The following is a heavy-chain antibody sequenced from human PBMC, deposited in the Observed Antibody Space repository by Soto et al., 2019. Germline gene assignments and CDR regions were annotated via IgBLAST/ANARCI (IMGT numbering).Heavy chain of an antibody. CDR1: GGSISTGGYY. Sequence: QVQLQESGPGLVKPSQTLSLTCTVSGGSISTGGYYWSWLRQPPGKGLAWIGYIYNSATTYYNPSLKSRVTISVDTSKNQFSLKLGSVPVADTAVYYCARDPAPWGQGALVTVSS. J-gene: IGHJ5*02. CDR2: IYNSATT. V-gene: IGHV4-31*03. CDR3: ARDPAP.